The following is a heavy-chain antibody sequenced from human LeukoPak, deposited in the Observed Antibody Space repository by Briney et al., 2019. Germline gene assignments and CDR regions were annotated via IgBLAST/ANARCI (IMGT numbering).Heavy chain of an antibody. D-gene: IGHD3-22*01. CDR3: AKEGAEIVVVNPFDY. CDR2: ISYDGSNK. J-gene: IGHJ4*02. V-gene: IGHV3-30*18. Sequence: GGSLRLSCAASGFTFSSYGIHWVRQAPGKGLEWVAVISYDGSNKYYADSVKGRFTISRDNSKNTLYLQMNSLRAEDTAVYYCAKEGAEIVVVNPFDYWGQGTLVTVSS. CDR1: GFTFSSYG.